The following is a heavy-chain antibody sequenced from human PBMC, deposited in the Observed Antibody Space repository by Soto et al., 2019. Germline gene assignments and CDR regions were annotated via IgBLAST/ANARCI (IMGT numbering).Heavy chain of an antibody. CDR3: ARGFGVTTNPPGH. J-gene: IGHJ4*02. V-gene: IGHV4-59*01. D-gene: IGHD4-17*01. CDR2: IQVGGST. CDR1: GGSISNFY. Sequence: SETLSLTCTVSGGSISNFYWSWIRQPPGKGPEYIGYIQVGGSTNYNPSLESRVAISVDTSKNQFSLRLTSVTAADTAVYYCARGFGVTTNPPGHWGQGTLVTVSS.